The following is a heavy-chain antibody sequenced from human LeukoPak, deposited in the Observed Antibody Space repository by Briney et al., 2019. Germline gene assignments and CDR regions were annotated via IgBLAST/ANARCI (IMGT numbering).Heavy chain of an antibody. CDR3: ARRSSPDYYNSGTNYLFDY. D-gene: IGHD3-10*01. V-gene: IGHV3-48*01. CDR1: GFTFSTYS. CDR2: ISSSSRTL. J-gene: IGHJ4*02. Sequence: TGGPLRLSCAVSGFTFSTYSMSWVRQCPGKGLEWVSYISSSSRTLYYADSVKGRFTISRDNAKNSVSLQMNSLRAEDTAVYYCARRSSPDYYNSGTNYLFDYWGQGTLVTVSS.